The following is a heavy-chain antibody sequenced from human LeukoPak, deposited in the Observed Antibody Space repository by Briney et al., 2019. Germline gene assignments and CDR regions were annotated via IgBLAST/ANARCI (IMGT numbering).Heavy chain of an antibody. J-gene: IGHJ4*02. V-gene: IGHV3-23*01. CDR3: AKEGELRFLEWSQESPFDY. CDR1: GFTFSSYD. Sequence: GGSLRLSCAASGFTFSSYDMTWVRQAPGRGLEWVSSIRPSGDNTYYGDSVKGRFTISRDNSKNTLYLQMNSLRAEDTAVYYCAKEGELRFLEWSQESPFDYWGQGTLVTVSS. D-gene: IGHD3-3*01. CDR2: IRPSGDNT.